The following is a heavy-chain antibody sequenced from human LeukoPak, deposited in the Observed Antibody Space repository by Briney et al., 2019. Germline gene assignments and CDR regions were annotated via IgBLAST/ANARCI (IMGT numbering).Heavy chain of an antibody. CDR2: INPNSGGT. V-gene: IGHV1-2*02. Sequence: ASVKVSCKASGYTFTGYYMHWVRQAPGQGLEWMGWINPNSGGTNYAQKFQGRVTMTRDTSISTAYMELSRLRSDDTAVYYCARARPPLSMVRGVIGWFDPWGQGTLVTVSS. CDR3: ARARPPLSMVRGVIGWFDP. J-gene: IGHJ5*02. D-gene: IGHD3-10*01. CDR1: GYTFTGYY.